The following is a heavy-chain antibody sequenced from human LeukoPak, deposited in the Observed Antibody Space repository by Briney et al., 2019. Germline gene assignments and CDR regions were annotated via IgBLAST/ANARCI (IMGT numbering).Heavy chain of an antibody. J-gene: IGHJ4*02. CDR1: GFTFSGYD. CDR2: LSGSGGSA. Sequence: PGGSLRLSCAASGFTFSGYDMSWVRQAPGKGLEWVSTLSGSGGSASSADAVKGRFTISRDNAKNSLYLQMNSLRDEDTAVYYCASRDYFDYWGQGTLVTVSS. CDR3: ASRDYFDY. V-gene: IGHV3-23*01.